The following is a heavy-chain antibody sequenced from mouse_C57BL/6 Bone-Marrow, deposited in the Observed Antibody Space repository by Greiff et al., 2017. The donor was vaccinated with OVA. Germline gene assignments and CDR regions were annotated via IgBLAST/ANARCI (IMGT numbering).Heavy chain of an antibody. Sequence: VKLQESGAELVRPGTSVKMSCKASGYTFTNYWIGWAKQRPGHGLEWIGDIYPGGGYTNYNEKFKGKATLTADKSSSTAYMQFSSLTSEDSAIYYCARWGPASYYAMDYWGQGTSVTVSS. CDR3: ARWGPASYYAMDY. J-gene: IGHJ4*01. CDR1: GYTFTNYW. V-gene: IGHV1-63*01. CDR2: IYPGGGYT.